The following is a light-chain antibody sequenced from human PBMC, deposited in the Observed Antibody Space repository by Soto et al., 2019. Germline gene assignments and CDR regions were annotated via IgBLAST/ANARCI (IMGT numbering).Light chain of an antibody. CDR1: SSNIGSKA. J-gene: IGLJ2*01. Sequence: QSVLTQPPSASGTPGQRVTISCSGSSSNIGSKAVNWYQHLPGTAPKLLIYSSSQRPSGVPDRFSGSKSGTSASLAISGLQSEDEADYACAAWDDSLKGVVFGGGTKLTVL. CDR2: SSS. V-gene: IGLV1-44*01. CDR3: AAWDDSLKGVV.